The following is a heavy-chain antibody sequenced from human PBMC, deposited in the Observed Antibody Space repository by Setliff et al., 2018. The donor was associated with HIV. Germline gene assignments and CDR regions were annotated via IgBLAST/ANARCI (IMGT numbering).Heavy chain of an antibody. J-gene: IGHJ6*02. CDR3: AREPHELRYFDWLLYPAYYYYGMDV. V-gene: IGHV3-20*04. CDR2: INWNGGST. Sequence: PGGSLRLSCAASGFTFSIYSMNWVRQAPGKGLEWVSGINWNGGSTGYADSVRGRFTISRDNAKNSLYLQMNSLRAEDTAVYYCAREPHELRYFDWLLYPAYYYYGMDVWGQGTTVTVSS. D-gene: IGHD3-9*01. CDR1: GFTFSIYS.